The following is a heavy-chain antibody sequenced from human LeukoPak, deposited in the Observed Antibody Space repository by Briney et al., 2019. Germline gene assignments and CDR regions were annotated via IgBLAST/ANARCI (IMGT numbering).Heavy chain of an antibody. CDR2: IKEDGNEK. D-gene: IGHD1-14*01. CDR3: AKGRTSYDF. CDR1: GFTFDNYW. V-gene: IGHV3-7*03. J-gene: IGHJ4*02. Sequence: GGSLRLSCAASGFTFDNYWMSWVRQTPGKGLEWVANIKEDGNEKYYVDSVKGRFTISRDNSKNTLYLQMNSLRAEDTAIYYCAKGRTSYDFWGQGTLVTVSS.